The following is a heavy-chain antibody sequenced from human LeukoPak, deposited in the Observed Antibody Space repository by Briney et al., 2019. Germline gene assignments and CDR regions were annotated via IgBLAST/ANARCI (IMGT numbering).Heavy chain of an antibody. J-gene: IGHJ4*02. Sequence: GGSLRLSCAASGFTFSDYYMSWIRQAPGKGLEWVSYIGSVSTTIDYADSVTGRFTISRDNAKNSLYLQMNSLRAEDTAVYYCARSIYTTVTTWYYFDFWGQGTLVTVSS. CDR2: IGSVSTTI. V-gene: IGHV3-11*01. CDR1: GFTFSDYY. CDR3: ARSIYTTVTTWYYFDF. D-gene: IGHD4-17*01.